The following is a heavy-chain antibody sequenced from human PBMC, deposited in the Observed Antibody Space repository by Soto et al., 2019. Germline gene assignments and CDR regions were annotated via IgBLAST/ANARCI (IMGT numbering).Heavy chain of an antibody. CDR1: GYTFTGYY. CDR2: INPNSGGT. Sequence: QVQLVQSGAEVKKPGASVKVSCKASGYTFTGYYMHWVRQAPGQGLEWMGWINPNSGGTNYAQKFXGWVTMTRDTXXSXAXXELSRLRSDDTAVYYCARAADYYGSGSYGALTFDPWGQGTLVTVSS. J-gene: IGHJ5*02. CDR3: ARAADYYGSGSYGALTFDP. V-gene: IGHV1-2*04. D-gene: IGHD3-10*01.